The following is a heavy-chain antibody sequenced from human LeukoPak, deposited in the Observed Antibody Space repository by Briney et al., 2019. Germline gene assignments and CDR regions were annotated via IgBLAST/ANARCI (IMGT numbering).Heavy chain of an antibody. D-gene: IGHD4-11*01. CDR3: ARESKQDFDY. Sequence: GGSLRLSCAASGFTFSSYSMNWVRQAPGKGLEWVSYISSSSSTIYYADSVKGRFTISRDNARNSLYQQMNSLRAEDTAVYYCARESKQDFDYWGQGTLVTVSS. V-gene: IGHV3-48*01. CDR2: ISSSSSTI. CDR1: GFTFSSYS. J-gene: IGHJ4*02.